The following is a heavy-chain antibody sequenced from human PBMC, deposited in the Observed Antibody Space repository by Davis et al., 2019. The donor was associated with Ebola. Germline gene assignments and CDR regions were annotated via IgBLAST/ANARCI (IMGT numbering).Heavy chain of an antibody. Sequence: GESLKISCAASGFTFSSYSMNWVRQAPGKGLEWVSYISSSSSTIYYADSAKGRFTISRDNAKNSLYLQMNSLRAEDTAVYYCARDYQGIVGATSIHWGQGTLVTVSS. V-gene: IGHV3-48*04. CDR3: ARDYQGIVGATSIH. CDR1: GFTFSSYS. CDR2: ISSSSSTI. D-gene: IGHD1-26*01. J-gene: IGHJ4*02.